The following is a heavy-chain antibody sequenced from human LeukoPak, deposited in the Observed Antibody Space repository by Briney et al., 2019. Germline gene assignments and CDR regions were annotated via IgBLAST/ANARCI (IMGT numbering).Heavy chain of an antibody. CDR3: ARGGDYLYFDY. V-gene: IGHV1-69*13. CDR1: GGTFSNHA. Sequence: ASVKVSCKASGGTFSNHAISWVRQAPGQGLEWMGGIIPMFRTANYAQKFQGRVTITADESTSTAYMELSRLRSDDTAVYYCARGGDYLYFDYWGQGTLVTVSS. CDR2: IIPMFRTA. J-gene: IGHJ4*02. D-gene: IGHD4-17*01.